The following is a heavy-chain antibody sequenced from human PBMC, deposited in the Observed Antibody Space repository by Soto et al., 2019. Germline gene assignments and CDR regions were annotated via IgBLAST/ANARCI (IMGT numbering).Heavy chain of an antibody. V-gene: IGHV1-46*03. CDR2: INPSGGST. D-gene: IGHD6-13*01. J-gene: IGHJ4*02. CDR1: GYTFTSYY. CDR3: ARGGAANYYFDY. Sequence: GESLKLSCKASGYTFTSYYMHWVRQAPGQGLEWMGIINPSGGSTSYAQKFQGRVTMTRDTSTSTVYMELSSLRSEDTAVYYCARGGAANYYFDYWGQGTLVTVSS.